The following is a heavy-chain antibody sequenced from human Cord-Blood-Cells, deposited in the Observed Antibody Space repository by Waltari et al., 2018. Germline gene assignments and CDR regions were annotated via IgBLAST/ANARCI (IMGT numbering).Heavy chain of an antibody. CDR2: IYYSGST. Sequence: QLQLQESGPGLVKPSETLSLTCTVSGGSISSSSYYWGWIRQPPGKGLEWIGGIYYSGSTYHNPSLKSRVTISVDTSKNQFSLKLSSVTAADTAVYYCARPGHVDSSPLAPLDYWGQGTLVTVSS. CDR1: GGSISSSSYY. D-gene: IGHD3-22*01. J-gene: IGHJ4*02. V-gene: IGHV4-39*01. CDR3: ARPGHVDSSPLAPLDY.